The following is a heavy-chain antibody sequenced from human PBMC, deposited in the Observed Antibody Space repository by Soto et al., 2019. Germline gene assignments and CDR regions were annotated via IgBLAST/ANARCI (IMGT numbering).Heavy chain of an antibody. CDR3: ASXXGVGGEGAFDI. V-gene: IGHV1-69*02. CDR2: IIPILGIA. J-gene: IGHJ3*02. D-gene: IGHD3-10*01. CDR1: GGTFSSYT. Sequence: SVKVSCKASGGTFSSYTISWVRQAPGQGLEWMGRIIPILGIANYAQKFQGRVTITADKSTSTAYMELSSLRSEDTAVYYCASXXGVGGEGAFDIWGQGTMVTVSS.